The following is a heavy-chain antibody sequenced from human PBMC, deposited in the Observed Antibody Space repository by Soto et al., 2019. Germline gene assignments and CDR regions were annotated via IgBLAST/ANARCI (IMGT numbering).Heavy chain of an antibody. V-gene: IGHV3-73*01. Sequence: EVQLVESGGGLVQPGGSLKLSCAASGFTFSGSAMHWVRQASGKGLEWVGRIRSKANSYATAYAASVKGRFTISRDDSKNTAYLQMNSLKTEDTAVYYCTRHGTVGSYPYWGQGTLVTVSS. CDR3: TRHGTVGSYPY. J-gene: IGHJ4*02. D-gene: IGHD1-26*01. CDR2: IRSKANSYAT. CDR1: GFTFSGSA.